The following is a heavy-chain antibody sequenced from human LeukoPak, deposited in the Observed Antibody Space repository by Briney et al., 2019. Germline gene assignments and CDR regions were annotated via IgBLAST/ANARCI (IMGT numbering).Heavy chain of an antibody. CDR1: GYTFTDNY. CDR3: ARANFLYCSSSTCLFDY. V-gene: IGHV1-2*02. D-gene: IGHD2-2*01. Sequence: ASVTVSCKASGYTFTDNYMHLVRPSPGQGFGWMGWINPNDGDTNYAQKFQGRVTMTRDTSISTAHMEVSRLRSDDTAVYYCARANFLYCSSSTCLFDYWGQGTLVTVSS. CDR2: INPNDGDT. J-gene: IGHJ4*02.